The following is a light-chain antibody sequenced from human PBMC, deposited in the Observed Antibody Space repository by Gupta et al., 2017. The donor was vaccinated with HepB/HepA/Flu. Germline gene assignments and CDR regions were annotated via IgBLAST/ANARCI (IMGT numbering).Light chain of an antibody. CDR1: QSVLYSSNNKNY. V-gene: IGKV4-1*01. J-gene: IGKJ1*01. CDR3: QQYYSTPPT. Sequence: DTVMTQSPDPLAVSLDERATINCKSSQSVLYSSNNKNYLAWYQQKPGQPPKLLIYWASTRESGVPDRFSGSGSGTDFTLTISSLQAEDVAVYYCQQYYSTPPTFGQGTKVEIK. CDR2: WAS.